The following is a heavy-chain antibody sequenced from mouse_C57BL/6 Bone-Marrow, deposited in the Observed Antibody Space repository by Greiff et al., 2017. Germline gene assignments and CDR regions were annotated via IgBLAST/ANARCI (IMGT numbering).Heavy chain of an antibody. D-gene: IGHD1-1*01. V-gene: IGHV1-5*01. CDR1: GYTFTSYW. Sequence: EVMLVESGTVLARPGASVKMSCKTSGYTFTSYWMHWVKQRPGQGLEWIGAIYPGNSDTSYNQKFKGKAKLTAVTSASTAYMELSSLTNEDSAVYYCSGTVVGNFDYWGQGTTLTVSS. J-gene: IGHJ2*01. CDR3: SGTVVGNFDY. CDR2: IYPGNSDT.